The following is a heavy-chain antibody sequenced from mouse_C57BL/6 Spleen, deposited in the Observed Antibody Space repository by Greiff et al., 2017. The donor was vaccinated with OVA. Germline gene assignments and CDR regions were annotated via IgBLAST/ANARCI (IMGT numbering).Heavy chain of an antibody. J-gene: IGHJ4*01. V-gene: IGHV10-3*01. CDR3: VRDSYYSNWYYAMDY. Sequence: EVQGVESGGGLVQPKGSLKLSCAASGFTFNTYAMHWVRQAPGKGLEWVARIRSKSSNYATYYADSVKDRFTISRDDSQSMLYLQMNNLKTEDTAMYYCVRDSYYSNWYYAMDYWGQGTSVTVSS. CDR1: GFTFNTYA. CDR2: IRSKSSNYAT. D-gene: IGHD2-5*01.